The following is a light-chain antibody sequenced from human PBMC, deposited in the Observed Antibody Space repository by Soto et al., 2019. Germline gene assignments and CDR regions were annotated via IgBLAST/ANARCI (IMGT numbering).Light chain of an antibody. V-gene: IGKV1-5*03. CDR1: QSISIW. CDR3: QQYNSFPT. CDR2: KAS. Sequence: DIQMTQSPSTLSASVGDRVTITCRASQSISIWLAWYQQKPGKAPKLLIYKASSLESGVPSRFSVSGSGTEFTLTSSSLQPDDFATYYCQQYNSFPTFGQGTKVEIK. J-gene: IGKJ1*01.